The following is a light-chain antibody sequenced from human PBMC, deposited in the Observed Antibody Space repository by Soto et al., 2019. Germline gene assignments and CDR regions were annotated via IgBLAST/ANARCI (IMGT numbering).Light chain of an antibody. J-gene: IGLJ1*01. CDR3: SSYVAPYTYV. CDR2: DVN. CDR1: SSDVGAYDF. Sequence: QSVLTQPRSVSGSPGPSVTISCTGTSSDVGAYDFVSWHQHHPGKAPKVIMYDVNKRPSGVPDRFSGSKSGNTASLTISGLQAEDEADYYCSSYVAPYTYVFGTGTKVTVL. V-gene: IGLV2-11*01.